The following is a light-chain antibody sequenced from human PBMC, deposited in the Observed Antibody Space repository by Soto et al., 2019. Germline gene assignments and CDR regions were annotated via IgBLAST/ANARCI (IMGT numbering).Light chain of an antibody. CDR3: QQSYSTPRT. J-gene: IGKJ1*01. V-gene: IGKV1-39*01. CDR1: QSISNY. CDR2: AAS. Sequence: DIQMTQSPSSLSASVGDRVTITCRASQSISNYLSWYQQTPGKAPNLLIYAASSLQSGVPSRFSGSGSGTDFTLTISSLQPDDFATYYCQQSYSTPRTFGQGTKVEI.